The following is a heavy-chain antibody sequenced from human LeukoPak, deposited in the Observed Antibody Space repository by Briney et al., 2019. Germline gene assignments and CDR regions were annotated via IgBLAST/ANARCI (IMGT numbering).Heavy chain of an antibody. V-gene: IGHV3-23*01. Sequence: PVGSLRLSRTASGFTFSSYAMSSVRQAPGKGLEWVSVISGSGGSTYYGDSVKGRFTISRDNSKNTLYLQMNSLRAEDTAVYYCAKDGVVTITFDYWGQGTLVTVSS. CDR2: ISGSGGST. J-gene: IGHJ4*02. CDR1: GFTFSSYA. CDR3: AKDGVVTITFDY. D-gene: IGHD3-16*01.